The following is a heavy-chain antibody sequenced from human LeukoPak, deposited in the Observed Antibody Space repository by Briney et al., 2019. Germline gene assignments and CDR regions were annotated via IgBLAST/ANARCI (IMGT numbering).Heavy chain of an antibody. J-gene: IGHJ6*02. Sequence: GESLQISCKGSGYSFTSYWIGWVRQMPGKGLEWMGIIYPGDSDTRYSPSFQGQVTISADKSISTAYLQWSSLKASDTAMYYCARCRSGSGSSWGYYYYYGMDVWGQGTTVTVSS. CDR2: IYPGDSDT. D-gene: IGHD1-26*01. CDR3: ARCRSGSGSSWGYYYYYGMDV. CDR1: GYSFTSYW. V-gene: IGHV5-51*01.